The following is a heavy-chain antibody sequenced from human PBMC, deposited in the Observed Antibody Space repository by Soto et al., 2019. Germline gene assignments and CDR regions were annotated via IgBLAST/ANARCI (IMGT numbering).Heavy chain of an antibody. Sequence: ASVKVSCKASGYTFTSYGISWVRQAPGQGLEWMGWISAYNGNTNYAQKLQGRVTMTTDTSTSTAYMELRSLRSDDTAVYYCASAGRVVPASRADYGMDVWGQGTTVTVSS. CDR3: ASAGRVVPASRADYGMDV. V-gene: IGHV1-18*01. D-gene: IGHD2-2*01. CDR2: ISAYNGNT. CDR1: GYTFTSYG. J-gene: IGHJ6*02.